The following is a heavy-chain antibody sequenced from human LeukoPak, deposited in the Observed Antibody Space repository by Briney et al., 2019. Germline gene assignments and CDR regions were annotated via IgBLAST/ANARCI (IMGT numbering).Heavy chain of an antibody. CDR2: IRYDGTNT. CDR1: AFTFSDYG. D-gene: IGHD1-14*01. Sequence: GGSLRLSCVASAFTFSDYGMVWVRQAPGKGLEWVTFIRYDGTNTFYADSVKGRFIISRDNSKNTLYLQMNSLRAEDTAVYYCAKELTTEWALVYWGQGTLVTVSS. J-gene: IGHJ4*02. CDR3: AKELTTEWALVY. V-gene: IGHV3-30*02.